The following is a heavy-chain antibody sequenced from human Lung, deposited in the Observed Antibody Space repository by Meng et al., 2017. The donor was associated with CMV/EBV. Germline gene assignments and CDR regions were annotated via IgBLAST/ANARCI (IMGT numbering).Heavy chain of an antibody. Sequence: SCAVSGFSSSNYALSWVRQAPGKGLVWVSRINSDGSSTSYADSVKGRFTISRDNAKNTLYLQMNSLRAEDTAVYYCARAADLYDYYDSSGYYGYWXQGKXVTVSS. CDR3: ARAADLYDYYDSSGYYGY. V-gene: IGHV3-74*01. J-gene: IGHJ4*02. CDR2: INSDGSST. CDR1: GFSSSNYA. D-gene: IGHD3-22*01.